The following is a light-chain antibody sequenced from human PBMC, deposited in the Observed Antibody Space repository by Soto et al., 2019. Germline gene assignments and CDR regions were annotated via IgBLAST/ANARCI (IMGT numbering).Light chain of an antibody. V-gene: IGKV3-20*01. Sequence: EIVLTQSPGTLSLSPGERATLSCRASQSVSSSSYLAWYQQKPGQAPRLLIYGASSRATGIPDRFSGSGSATDFTLTISRLEPEDLAVYYCRQYGSSPSYTFGQGTMLEIK. CDR1: QSVSSSSY. CDR3: RQYGSSPSYT. CDR2: GAS. J-gene: IGKJ2*01.